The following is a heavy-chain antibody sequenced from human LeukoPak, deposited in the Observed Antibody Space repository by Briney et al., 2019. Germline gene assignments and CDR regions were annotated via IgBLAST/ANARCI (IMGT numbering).Heavy chain of an antibody. CDR2: INSDGSST. CDR1: GFTFSSYW. V-gene: IGHV3-74*01. J-gene: IGHJ4*02. Sequence: PGGSLRLSCAASGFTFSSYWMHWVRQAPGKGLVWVSRINSDGSSTSYADSVKGRFTISRDNSKNTLYLQMNSLRAEDTAVYYCAKDFQQYYFDYWGQGTLVTVSS. CDR3: AKDFQQYYFDY. D-gene: IGHD1/OR15-1a*01.